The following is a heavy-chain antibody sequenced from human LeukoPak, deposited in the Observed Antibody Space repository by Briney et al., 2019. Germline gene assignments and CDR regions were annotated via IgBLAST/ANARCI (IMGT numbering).Heavy chain of an antibody. D-gene: IGHD3-22*01. Sequence: ASVKVSCKASGYTFTTYYMHWVRQAPGQGLEWMGIINPSGGSTSYAQKFQGRVTMTRDTSTSTVYMELSSLRSEDTAVYYCAREFGYYDSSGYLNWFDPWGQGTLVTVSS. CDR2: INPSGGST. J-gene: IGHJ5*02. CDR1: GYTFTTYY. V-gene: IGHV1-46*01. CDR3: AREFGYYDSSGYLNWFDP.